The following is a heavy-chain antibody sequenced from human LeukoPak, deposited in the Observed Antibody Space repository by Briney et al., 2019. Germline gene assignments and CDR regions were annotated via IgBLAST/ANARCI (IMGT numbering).Heavy chain of an antibody. V-gene: IGHV4-61*01. J-gene: IGHJ4*02. CDR3: ARESSAGANFDY. CDR1: GGSLSGGSYY. D-gene: IGHD6-25*01. Sequence: PSETLSLTCTVSGGSLSGGSYYWSWIRQPPGKGLEWIGYIYYSGNTNYSPSLKSRVTISVDTSKNQFSLKLSSVTAADTAVYYCARESSAGANFDYWGQGTLVTVSS. CDR2: IYYSGNT.